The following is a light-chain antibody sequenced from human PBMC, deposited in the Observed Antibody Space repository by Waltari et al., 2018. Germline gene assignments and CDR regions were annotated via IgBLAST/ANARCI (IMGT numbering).Light chain of an antibody. V-gene: IGLV2-14*03. CDR2: DVS. CDR1: STYIGGFDS. CDR3: SSFSSRSLPFV. Sequence: QSARTQPVSVSVSPGQSSTIFCIGTSTYIGGFDSVSWYQQQPGKAHKRLISDVSKRPSGVSHRFSGSKSGNTASLTISGLQAEDEADYFCSSFSSRSLPFVFGTGTQVTVL. J-gene: IGLJ1*01.